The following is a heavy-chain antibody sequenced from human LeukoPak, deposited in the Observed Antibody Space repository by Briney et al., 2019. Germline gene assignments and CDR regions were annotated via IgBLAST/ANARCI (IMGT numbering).Heavy chain of an antibody. J-gene: IGHJ6*02. Sequence: ASVKASCKASGGTFSSYAISWVRQAPGQGLEWMGRIIPILGIANYAQKFQGRVTITADKSTSTAYMELSSLRSEDTAVYYCARGGTSTRTYYYYGMDVWGQGTTVTVSS. V-gene: IGHV1-69*04. D-gene: IGHD1-26*01. CDR3: ARGGTSTRTYYYYGMDV. CDR1: GGTFSSYA. CDR2: IIPILGIA.